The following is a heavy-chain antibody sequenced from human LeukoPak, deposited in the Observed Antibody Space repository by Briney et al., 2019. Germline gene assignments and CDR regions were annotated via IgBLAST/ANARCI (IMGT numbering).Heavy chain of an antibody. D-gene: IGHD3-22*01. CDR1: GYTFTSYG. J-gene: IGHJ4*02. Sequence: ASVKVPCKASGYTFTSYGISWVRQAPGQGLEWMGWISAYNGNTNYAQKLQGRITMTTDTSTSTAYMDLRSLRSDDTAVYYCARDYYDSSGYLRDYWGQGTLVTVSS. CDR3: ARDYYDSSGYLRDY. V-gene: IGHV1-18*01. CDR2: ISAYNGNT.